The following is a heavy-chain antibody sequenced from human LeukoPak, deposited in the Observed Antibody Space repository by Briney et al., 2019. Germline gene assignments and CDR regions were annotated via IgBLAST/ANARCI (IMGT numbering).Heavy chain of an antibody. CDR3: ARDEGGYCTNGVCLPRNY. Sequence: ASVKVSCEASGYTFTSYGISWVRQAPGQGLEWMGWISAYNGNTNYAQKLQGRVTMTTDTSTSTAYMELRSLRSDDTAVYYCARDEGGYCTNGVCLPRNYWGQGTLVTVSS. J-gene: IGHJ4*02. CDR1: GYTFTSYG. D-gene: IGHD2-8*01. V-gene: IGHV1-18*01. CDR2: ISAYNGNT.